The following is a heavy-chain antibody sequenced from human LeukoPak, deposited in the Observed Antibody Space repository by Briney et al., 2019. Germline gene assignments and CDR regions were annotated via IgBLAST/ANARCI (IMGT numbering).Heavy chain of an antibody. V-gene: IGHV3-23*01. CDR3: AKDYYDILTGYYPLYGMDV. D-gene: IGHD3-9*01. Sequence: GGSLRLSCAASGFTFSSYAMNWVRQAPGKGLEWVSAISGSGATAYYADSVNGRFTISRDNAKNTLYLQMNSLRAEDTAVYYCAKDYYDILTGYYPLYGMDVWGQGTTVTVSS. J-gene: IGHJ6*02. CDR1: GFTFSSYA. CDR2: ISGSGATA.